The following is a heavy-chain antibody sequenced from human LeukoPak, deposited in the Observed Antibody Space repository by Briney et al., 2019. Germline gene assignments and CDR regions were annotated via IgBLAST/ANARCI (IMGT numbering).Heavy chain of an antibody. CDR1: GGSISSYY. D-gene: IGHD3-22*01. J-gene: IGHJ4*02. CDR3: ARGKAEHFSYFYDSSGYPLLYFDS. CDR2: IYYTGST. V-gene: IGHV4-59*01. Sequence: SETLSLTCTVSGGSISSYYWSWIRQPPGKGLEWIGYIYYTGSTNYNPSLKSRVTISVDTSKNHFSLKLTSVTAADAAVYYCARGKAEHFSYFYDSSGYPLLYFDSWGQGTLVTASS.